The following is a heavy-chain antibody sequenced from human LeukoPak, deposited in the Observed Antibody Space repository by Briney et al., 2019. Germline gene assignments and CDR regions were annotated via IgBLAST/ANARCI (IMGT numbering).Heavy chain of an antibody. CDR2: IIPIFGTA. J-gene: IGHJ6*04. Sequence: GSSVKVSCKASGGTFSSYAISWVRQAPGQGLEWMGGIIPIFGTANYAQKFQGRVTITADKSTSTAYMELSSLRSEDTAVYYCAGTMVRVVTRALDYYYYGMDVWGKGTTVTVSS. D-gene: IGHD3-10*01. CDR3: AGTMVRVVTRALDYYYYGMDV. V-gene: IGHV1-69*06. CDR1: GGTFSSYA.